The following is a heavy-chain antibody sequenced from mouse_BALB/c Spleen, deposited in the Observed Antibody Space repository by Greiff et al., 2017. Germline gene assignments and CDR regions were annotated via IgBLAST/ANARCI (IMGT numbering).Heavy chain of an antibody. CDR1: GFNIKDTY. CDR3: AYGSSIGMDY. D-gene: IGHD1-1*01. Sequence: EVQLQQSGAELVKPGASVKLSCTASGFNIKDTYMHWVKQRPEQGLEWIGRIDPANGNTKYDPKFQGKATITADTSSNTAYLQLSSLTSEDTAVYYCAYGSSIGMDYWGQGTSVTVSS. V-gene: IGHV14-3*02. J-gene: IGHJ4*01. CDR2: IDPANGNT.